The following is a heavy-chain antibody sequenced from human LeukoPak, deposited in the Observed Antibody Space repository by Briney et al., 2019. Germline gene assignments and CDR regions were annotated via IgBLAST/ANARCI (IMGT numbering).Heavy chain of an antibody. V-gene: IGHV3-64D*09. D-gene: IGHD6-6*01. CDR3: VRGHSSSSNYFDY. Sequence: GGSLRLSCSAPGFTFSSYAMRWVRQAPGKGLEYVSGISGNGGSTNYEDSVKGRFTISRDNSKNTLYLQMSSLRAKDTAVYYCVRGHSSSSNYFDYWGQGSLVTVSS. J-gene: IGHJ4*02. CDR2: ISGNGGST. CDR1: GFTFSSYA.